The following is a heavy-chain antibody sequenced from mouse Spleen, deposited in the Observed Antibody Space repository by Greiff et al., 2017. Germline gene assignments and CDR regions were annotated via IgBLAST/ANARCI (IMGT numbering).Heavy chain of an antibody. CDR1: GFTFTDYY. Sequence: EVQLVESGGGLVQPGGSLSLSCAASGFTFTDYYMSWVRQPPGKALEWLGFIRNKANGYTTEYSASVKGRFTISRDNSQSILYLQMNALRAEDSATYYCARYSYYSRYAMDYWGQGTSVTVSS. D-gene: IGHD2-12*01. J-gene: IGHJ4*01. CDR2: IRNKANGYTT. V-gene: IGHV7-3*01. CDR3: ARYSYYSRYAMDY.